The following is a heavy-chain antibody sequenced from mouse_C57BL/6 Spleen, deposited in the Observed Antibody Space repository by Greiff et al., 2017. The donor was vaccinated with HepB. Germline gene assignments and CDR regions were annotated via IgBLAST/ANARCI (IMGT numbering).Heavy chain of an antibody. Sequence: QVQLQQSGAELVKPGASVKISCKASGYAFSSYWMNWVKQRPGKGLEWIGQIYPGDGDTNYNGKFKGKATLTADKSSSTAYMQLSSLTSEDSAVYFCARSEITTVVAADYWGQGTTRTVSS. J-gene: IGHJ2*01. CDR1: GYAFSSYW. D-gene: IGHD1-1*01. V-gene: IGHV1-80*01. CDR3: ARSEITTVVAADY. CDR2: IYPGDGDT.